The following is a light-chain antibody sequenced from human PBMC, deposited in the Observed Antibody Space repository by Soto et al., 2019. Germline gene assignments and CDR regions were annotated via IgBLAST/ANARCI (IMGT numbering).Light chain of an antibody. J-gene: IGKJ1*01. V-gene: IGKV3-15*01. CDR1: QSVSSN. CDR3: HQYNDWPPWR. CDR2: GAS. Sequence: EIVITHSPATLSVSPGERATLSCRASQSVSSNLAWYQQKPGQAPRLLIYGASTRATGIPARFSGSGSGTEFTLTISSLQSEDFAVYYCHQYNDWPPWRFGQGTKVDIK.